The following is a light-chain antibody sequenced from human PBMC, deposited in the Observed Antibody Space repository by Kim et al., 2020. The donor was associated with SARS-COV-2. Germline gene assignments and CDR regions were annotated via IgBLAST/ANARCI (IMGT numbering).Light chain of an antibody. J-gene: IGLJ1*01. CDR3: ATWDDSLTGFV. CDR2: YSN. Sequence: GHMVTISCSGSSSNIGINVVNWYQQLPGTAPILLIYYSNQRPSGVPDRFSGSKSGTSASLAISGLQSEDEADYFCATWDDSLTGFVLGTGTKVTVL. CDR1: SSNIGINV. V-gene: IGLV1-44*01.